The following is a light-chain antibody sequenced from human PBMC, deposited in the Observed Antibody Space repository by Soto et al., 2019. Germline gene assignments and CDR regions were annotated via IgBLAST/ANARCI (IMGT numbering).Light chain of an antibody. CDR1: SSDVGGYNY. V-gene: IGLV2-14*01. J-gene: IGLJ2*01. Sequence: QSALTQPASVSGSPGQSITISCTGTSSDVGGYNYVSWYQQHPGKAPKLMIYDVSNRPSGVSNRFSGSKSGNTASLTISGLQAEDEADYDCSSYTRSSTRVFGGGTKVTVL. CDR3: SSYTRSSTRV. CDR2: DVS.